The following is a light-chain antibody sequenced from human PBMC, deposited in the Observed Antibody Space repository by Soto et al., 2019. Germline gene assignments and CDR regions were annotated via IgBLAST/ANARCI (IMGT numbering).Light chain of an antibody. V-gene: IGKV1-5*01. Sequence: DIQMTQSPSTLSASVVDRVTITCRASQSISSWLAWYQQKPGKAPKLLIYDASSLEGGVPSRFSGSGSGTEFTLTISSLQPDDFATYYCQQYNSNSPYTFGQGTRLEIK. CDR3: QQYNSNSPYT. CDR2: DAS. CDR1: QSISSW. J-gene: IGKJ5*01.